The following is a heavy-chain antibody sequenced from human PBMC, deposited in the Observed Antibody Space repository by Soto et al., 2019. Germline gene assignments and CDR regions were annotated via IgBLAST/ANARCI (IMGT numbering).Heavy chain of an antibody. CDR3: ARDPVGLPRDDNWFDP. J-gene: IGHJ5*02. V-gene: IGHV1-69*13. CDR2: IIPIFGTA. Sequence: RASVKVSCKASGGTFSSYAISWVRQAPGQGLEWMGGIIPIFGTANYAQKFQGRVTITADESTSTAYMELSSLRSEDTAVYYCARDPVGLPRDDNWFDPWGQGTLVTVSS. CDR1: GGTFSSYA. D-gene: IGHD2-2*01.